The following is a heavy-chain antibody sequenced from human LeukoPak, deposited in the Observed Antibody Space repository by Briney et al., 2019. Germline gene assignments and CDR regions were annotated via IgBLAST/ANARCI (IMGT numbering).Heavy chain of an antibody. J-gene: IGHJ4*02. CDR2: IKQDGSEK. CDR3: ARVLSSSWYFVYYFDY. CDR1: GFTFSSYW. D-gene: IGHD6-13*01. V-gene: IGHV3-7*01. Sequence: PGGSLRLSCAASGFTFSSYWMSWVRQAPGKGLEWVANIKQDGSEKYYVDSVKGRFTISRDNAKNSLYLQMTSLRAEDTAVYYCARVLSSSWYFVYYFDYWGQGTLVTVSS.